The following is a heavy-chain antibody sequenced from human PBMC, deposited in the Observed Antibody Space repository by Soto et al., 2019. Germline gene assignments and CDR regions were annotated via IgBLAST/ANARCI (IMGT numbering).Heavy chain of an antibody. CDR2: ISAYNGNT. CDR1: GYTFTSYG. D-gene: IGHD6-19*01. Sequence: VASVKVSCKXSGYTFTSYGISWVRQAPGQGLEWMGWISAYNGNTNYAQKLQGRVTMTTDTSTSTAYMELRSLRSDDTAVYYCARDLIPDGWYDYWGQGTLVTVSS. V-gene: IGHV1-18*01. J-gene: IGHJ4*02. CDR3: ARDLIPDGWYDY.